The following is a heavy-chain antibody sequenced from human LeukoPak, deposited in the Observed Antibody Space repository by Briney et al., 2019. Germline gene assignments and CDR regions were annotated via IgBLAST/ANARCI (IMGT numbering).Heavy chain of an antibody. V-gene: IGHV2-5*08. CDR3: AHRQDYNRFDP. CDR2: IYWDNDK. D-gene: IGHD2-15*01. J-gene: IGHJ5*02. Sequence: TLSLTCTVSGGSISSYYWSWIRQPPGKALEWLALIYWDNDKRYSPSLKSRLTITKDTSKNQVVLTMTNMDTVDTATYYCAHRQDYNRFDPWGQGTLVTVSS. CDR1: GGSISSYYW.